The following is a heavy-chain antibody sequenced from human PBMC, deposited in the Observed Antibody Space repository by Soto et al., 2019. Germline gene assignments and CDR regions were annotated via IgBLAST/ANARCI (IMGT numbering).Heavy chain of an antibody. Sequence: SETLSLTCSVSDGSINNYYWNWIRQPAGKGLEWIGRIYSSGITNYNPSLQSRVTMSVDTSKNQFSLRLNFVTAADTAVYYCARSVFMAPRLWNWFDPWGQGTQVTVSS. J-gene: IGHJ5*02. D-gene: IGHD6-6*01. CDR2: IYSSGIT. CDR1: DGSINNYY. V-gene: IGHV4-4*07. CDR3: ARSVFMAPRLWNWFDP.